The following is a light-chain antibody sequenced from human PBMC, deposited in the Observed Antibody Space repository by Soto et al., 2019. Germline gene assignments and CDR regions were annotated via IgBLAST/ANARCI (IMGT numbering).Light chain of an antibody. CDR2: LNSDGSH. CDR1: SGHSSYA. V-gene: IGLV4-69*01. J-gene: IGLJ7*01. CDR3: QTWGTGIHV. Sequence: QPVLTQSPSASASLGASVKLTCTLSSGHSSYAIAWHQQQPEKGPRYLMKLNSDGSHSTGDGIPDRFSGSSSGAERYLTISSLQSEDEADYYCQTWGTGIHVFGGGTQLTVL.